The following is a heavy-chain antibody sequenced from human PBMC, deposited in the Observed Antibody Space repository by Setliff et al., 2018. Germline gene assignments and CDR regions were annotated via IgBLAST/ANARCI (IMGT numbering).Heavy chain of an antibody. Sequence: LSLTCTVSGGSTNNYHWTWIRQPAGKGLEWIGRLYPNGNTNYNPSLKRRVNMSADSSKNNLSLRLKYVTAADTAVYYCAREDWNGNSFDIWGPGTMVTVSS. CDR1: GGSTNNYH. D-gene: IGHD1-1*01. CDR3: AREDWNGNSFDI. V-gene: IGHV4-4*07. CDR2: LYPNGNT. J-gene: IGHJ3*02.